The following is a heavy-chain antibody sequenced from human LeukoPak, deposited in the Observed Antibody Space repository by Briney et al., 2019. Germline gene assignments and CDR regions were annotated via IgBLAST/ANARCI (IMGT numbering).Heavy chain of an antibody. D-gene: IGHD5-18*01. CDR3: ARDVGGYSYSDGVDY. J-gene: IGHJ4*02. CDR1: GFTFSSYS. CDR2: ISSSSSYI. V-gene: IGHV3-21*01. Sequence: GGCLRLSCAASGFTFSSYSMNWVRQAPGKGLEWVSSISSSSSYIYYADSVKGRFTISRDNAKNSLYLQMNSLRAEDTAVYYCARDVGGYSYSDGVDYWGQGTLVTVSS.